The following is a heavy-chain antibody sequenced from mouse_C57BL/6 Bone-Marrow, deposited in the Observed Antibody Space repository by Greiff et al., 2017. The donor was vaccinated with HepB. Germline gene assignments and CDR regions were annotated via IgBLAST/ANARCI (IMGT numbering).Heavy chain of an antibody. CDR3: AREPLITTVVARAMDY. Sequence: VQLQQSGPELVKPGASVKISCKASGYSFTGYYMHWVKQSHGNILDWIGYIYPYNGVSSYNQKFKGKATLTVDKSSSTAYMELRSLTSEDSAVYYCAREPLITTVVARAMDYWGQGTSVTVSS. CDR1: GYSFTGYY. V-gene: IGHV1-31*01. D-gene: IGHD1-1*01. CDR2: IYPYNGVS. J-gene: IGHJ4*01.